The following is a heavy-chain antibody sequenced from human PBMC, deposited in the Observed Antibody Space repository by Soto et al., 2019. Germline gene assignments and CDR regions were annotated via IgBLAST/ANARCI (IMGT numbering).Heavy chain of an antibody. D-gene: IGHD1-26*01. CDR1: GFTFSSYG. V-gene: IGHV3-30*18. CDR2: ISYDGSNK. J-gene: IGHJ4*02. CDR3: AKDRGGSYFGSVDY. Sequence: QVQLVESGGGVVQPGRSLRLSCAASGFTFSSYGMHWVRQAPGKGLEWVAVISYDGSNKYYADSVKGRFTISRDNSKNTLYLQMNSLRAEDTAVYYSAKDRGGSYFGSVDYWGQGTLVTVSS.